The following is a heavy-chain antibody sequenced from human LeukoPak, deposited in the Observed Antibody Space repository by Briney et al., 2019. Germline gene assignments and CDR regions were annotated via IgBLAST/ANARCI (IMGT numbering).Heavy chain of an antibody. J-gene: IGHJ4*02. CDR1: GDSVSSNSAV. CDR3: AFSLRYRGYFDY. D-gene: IGHD3-16*02. V-gene: IGHV6-1*01. CDR2: TYYRSKWYN. Sequence: SQTLSLTCAISGDSVSSNSAVWNWIRRSPSRGLEWLGRTYYRSKWYNDYAVSVKSRITINPDTSKNQFSLQLNSVTPEDTAVYYCAFSLRYRGYFDYWGQGTLVTVSS.